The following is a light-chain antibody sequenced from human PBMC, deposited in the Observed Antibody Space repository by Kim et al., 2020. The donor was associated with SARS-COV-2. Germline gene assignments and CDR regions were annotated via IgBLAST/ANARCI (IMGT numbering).Light chain of an antibody. CDR1: SSDIGRYNS. J-gene: IGLJ2*01. V-gene: IGLV2-14*03. Sequence: QSITISCTGTSSDIGRYNSVSSYQQHPGKAPKLIIFDVVNWPSGVSDRFSGSKSGNTASLTISGLQAEDEAHYYCSSYTSGDTLVFGGGTQLTVL. CDR2: DVV. CDR3: SSYTSGDTLV.